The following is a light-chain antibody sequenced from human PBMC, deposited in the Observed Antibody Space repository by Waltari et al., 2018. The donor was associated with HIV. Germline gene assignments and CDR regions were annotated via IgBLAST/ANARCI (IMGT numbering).Light chain of an antibody. Sequence: DIVLTQSPGNLSVSPVDRATVSCRASQTMRGAFLAWYQQRSGQAPRLLIYSTSIRVFGIPDRFSGSGTGTDFTLTINRLDPEDSAVYYCQQFGSSPYTFGQGTKLEI. CDR2: STS. V-gene: IGKV3-20*01. CDR1: QTMRGAF. CDR3: QQFGSSPYT. J-gene: IGKJ2*01.